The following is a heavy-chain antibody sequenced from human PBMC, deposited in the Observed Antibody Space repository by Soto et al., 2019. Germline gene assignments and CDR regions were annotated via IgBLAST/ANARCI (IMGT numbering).Heavy chain of an antibody. CDR3: ARHVCSSTSCYKTVYWYFDL. J-gene: IGHJ2*01. CDR2: IYYSGST. CDR1: GGSISSYY. V-gene: IGHV4-59*08. D-gene: IGHD2-2*02. Sequence: QVQLQESGPGLVKPSETLSLTCTVSGGSISSYYWSWIRQPPGKGLQWIGYIYYSGSTNYNPSLKCRVTISVDTSKKQFSLKLSSVTAADTAVYYCARHVCSSTSCYKTVYWYFDLWGRGTLVTVSS.